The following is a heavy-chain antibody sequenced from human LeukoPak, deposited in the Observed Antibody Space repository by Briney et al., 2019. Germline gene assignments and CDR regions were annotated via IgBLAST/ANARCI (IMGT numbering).Heavy chain of an antibody. CDR1: GGSFSGYY. V-gene: IGHV4-34*01. J-gene: IGHJ6*03. D-gene: IGHD3-10*01. CDR3: ARPYYGSGRHYYYYMDV. Sequence: SETLSLTCAVYGGSFSGYYWSWIRQPPGKGLEWIGEINHSGSTNYNPSLKSRVTISVDTSKNQFSLKLSSVTAADTAVYYCARPYYGSGRHYYYYMDVWGKGTTVTISS. CDR2: INHSGST.